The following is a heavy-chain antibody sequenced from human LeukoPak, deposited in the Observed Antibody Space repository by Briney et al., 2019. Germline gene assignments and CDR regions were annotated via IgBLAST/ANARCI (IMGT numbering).Heavy chain of an antibody. Sequence: GGSLRLSCVVSGFTLSNYWMHWVRHAPGEGLVWVSRMNTDGSSTTYADFAKGRFTISRDNAKNTLCLQMNSLRAEDTAVYYCARDRYDILTGYNPLGAFDMWGQGTMVTVSS. V-gene: IGHV3-74*01. J-gene: IGHJ3*02. CDR1: GFTLSNYW. CDR3: ARDRYDILTGYNPLGAFDM. CDR2: MNTDGSST. D-gene: IGHD3-9*01.